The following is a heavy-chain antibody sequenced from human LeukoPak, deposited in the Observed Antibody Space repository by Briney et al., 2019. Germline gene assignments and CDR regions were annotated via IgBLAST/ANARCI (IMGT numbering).Heavy chain of an antibody. D-gene: IGHD3-22*01. CDR3: ARASDYYYDSSGFDY. Sequence: SDTLSLTCTVSGGSISSSSYYWGWIRQPPGTGPEWIGTIYYSGSTYYNPSLKSRVTISVDRSKNQFSLKLSSVTAADTAVYYCARASDYYYDSSGFDYWGQGTLVTVSS. CDR2: IYYSGST. V-gene: IGHV4-39*01. J-gene: IGHJ4*02. CDR1: GGSISSSSYY.